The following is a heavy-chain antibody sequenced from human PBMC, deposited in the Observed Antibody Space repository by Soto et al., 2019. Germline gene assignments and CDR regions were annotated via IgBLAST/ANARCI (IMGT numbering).Heavy chain of an antibody. CDR3: ARDPVLYCSGGSCYSKPGLSNWFDP. CDR2: ISAYNGNT. V-gene: IGHV1-18*01. Sequence: ASVKVSCKASGYTFTSYGISWVRQAPGQGLEWMGWISAYNGNTNYAQRLQGRVTMTTDTSTSTAYMELRSLRSDDTAVYYCARDPVLYCSGGSCYSKPGLSNWFDPWGQGTLVTVSS. D-gene: IGHD2-15*01. J-gene: IGHJ5*02. CDR1: GYTFTSYG.